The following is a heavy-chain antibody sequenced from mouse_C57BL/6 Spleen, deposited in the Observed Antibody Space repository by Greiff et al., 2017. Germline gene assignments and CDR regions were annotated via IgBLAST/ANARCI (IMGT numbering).Heavy chain of an antibody. Sequence: VQLQQSGAELVKPGASVKLSCTASGFNIKDYYMPWVKQRAEQGLEWIGRIDPEDGETKYAPKFQGKATITADTSSNTAYLHDSSLTSEDTAVYYCDRSIYYYFSMYAMDYWGQGTSVTVSS. D-gene: IGHD1-1*01. CDR2: IDPEDGET. V-gene: IGHV14-2*01. CDR1: GFNIKDYY. J-gene: IGHJ4*01. CDR3: DRSIYYYFSMYAMDY.